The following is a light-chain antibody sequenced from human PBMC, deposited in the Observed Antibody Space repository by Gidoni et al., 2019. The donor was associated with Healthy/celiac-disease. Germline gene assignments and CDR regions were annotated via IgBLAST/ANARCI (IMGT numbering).Light chain of an antibody. Sequence: DIQMTQSPSTLSASVGARVTITCRSSQSISSWLAWYQQKPGKAPKLLIYKASSLESGVPSRCSGSGAGTEFTLTISSLQPDDFANYYCQQYNSYPWTFGQGTKVEIK. CDR3: QQYNSYPWT. J-gene: IGKJ1*01. CDR1: QSISSW. CDR2: KAS. V-gene: IGKV1-5*03.